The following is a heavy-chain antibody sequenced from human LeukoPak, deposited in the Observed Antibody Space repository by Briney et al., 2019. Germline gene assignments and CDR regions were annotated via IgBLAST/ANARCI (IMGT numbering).Heavy chain of an antibody. CDR2: INPNSGGT. J-gene: IGHJ4*02. CDR3: ARDPRLDLFEDYFDY. D-gene: IGHD3-10*02. V-gene: IGHV1-2*02. Sequence: ALVKVSCKASGYTFTGYYMHWVRQAPGQGLEWMGWINPNSGGTNYAQKFQGRVTMTRDTSISTADMEVSRLTSDDTAVYYCARDPRLDLFEDYFDYWGQGTLVTVS. CDR1: GYTFTGYY.